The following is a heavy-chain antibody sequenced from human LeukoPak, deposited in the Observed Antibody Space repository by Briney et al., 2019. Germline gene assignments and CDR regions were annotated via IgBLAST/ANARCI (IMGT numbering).Heavy chain of an antibody. Sequence: SETLSLTCTVSGYSISSGFNWAWIRQPPGKGLEWIGSISHGGRTFYTPSLQSRISISLDTTKNQFSLNLTSVTAVDTAVYYCIRDCFGQSCFSASWGQGTLVAVSS. J-gene: IGHJ5*02. CDR3: IRDCFGQSCFSAS. CDR1: GYSISSGFN. D-gene: IGHD2-15*01. V-gene: IGHV4-38-2*02. CDR2: ISHGGRT.